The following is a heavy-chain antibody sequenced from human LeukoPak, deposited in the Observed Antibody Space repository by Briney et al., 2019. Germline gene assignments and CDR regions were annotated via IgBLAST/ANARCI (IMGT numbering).Heavy chain of an antibody. D-gene: IGHD1-26*01. V-gene: IGHV4-4*07. Sequence: PSETLSLTCTVSGVSITNYYWAWIRQPVGKGLEWIGRMYISGSTNYNPSLKSRVSISIDKTKNQFSLKLRSVTAADTAIYYCARDYLVGAPLDSWGQGTLVTVSS. CDR3: ARDYLVGAPLDS. CDR1: GVSITNYY. CDR2: MYISGST. J-gene: IGHJ4*02.